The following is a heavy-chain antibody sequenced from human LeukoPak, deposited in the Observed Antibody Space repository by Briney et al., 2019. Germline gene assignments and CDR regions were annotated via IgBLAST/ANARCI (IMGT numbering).Heavy chain of an antibody. Sequence: GGSLRLSCAVSGFTFSSYAMHWVRQAPGKGLEWVAVISYDGSNKYYADSVKGRFTISRDNSKNTLYLQMNSLRAEDTAVYYCARDPEAVTTDYYYYYMDVWGKGTTVTVSS. V-gene: IGHV3-30*04. J-gene: IGHJ6*03. CDR2: ISYDGSNK. CDR1: GFTFSSYA. D-gene: IGHD4-17*01. CDR3: ARDPEAVTTDYYYYYMDV.